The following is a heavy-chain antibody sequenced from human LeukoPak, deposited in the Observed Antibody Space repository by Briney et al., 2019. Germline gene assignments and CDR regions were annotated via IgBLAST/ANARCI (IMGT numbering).Heavy chain of an antibody. CDR2: ISPTGSYT. D-gene: IGHD2-21*02. CDR1: GFMLNVYH. CDR3: ARKLGGTQCGGDCFFDH. J-gene: IGHJ4*02. Sequence: PGGSLRLSCEASGFMLNVYHMSWFRLAPGKGLEWIGYISPTGSYTTYADSVRGRFTISRDNAKNLLFLQMSDLRTEDTAVYYCARKLGGTQCGGDCFFDHWGQGTRVAVSS. V-gene: IGHV3-11*03.